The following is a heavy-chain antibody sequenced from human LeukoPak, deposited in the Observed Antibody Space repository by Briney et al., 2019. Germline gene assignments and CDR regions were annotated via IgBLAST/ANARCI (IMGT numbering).Heavy chain of an antibody. V-gene: IGHV4-30-4*01. CDR3: ARGEYYYGSGSPPNWFDP. J-gene: IGHJ5*02. CDR2: IYYTGST. CDR1: GGSISSGDYY. Sequence: SQTLSLTCTVSGGSISSGDYYWGWIRQPPGKGLEWIGYIYYTGSTDYNPSLKSRVTISADTFKNQFYLKVNSVTAADTAVYYCARGEYYYGSGSPPNWFDPWGQGTLVTVSS. D-gene: IGHD3-10*01.